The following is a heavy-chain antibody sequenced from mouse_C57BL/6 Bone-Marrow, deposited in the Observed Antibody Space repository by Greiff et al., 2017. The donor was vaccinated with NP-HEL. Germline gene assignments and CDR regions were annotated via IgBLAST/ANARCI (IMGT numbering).Heavy chain of an antibody. Sequence: EVKLVESGEGLVKPGGSLKLSCAASGFTFSSYAMSWVRQTPEKRLEWVAYISSGGDYIYYADTVKGRFTISRDNARNTLYLQMSSLKSEDTAMYYCTRDHYDYDGGKDFDVWGTGTTVTVSS. J-gene: IGHJ1*03. D-gene: IGHD2-4*01. CDR3: TRDHYDYDGGKDFDV. V-gene: IGHV5-9-1*02. CDR1: GFTFSSYA. CDR2: ISSGGDYI.